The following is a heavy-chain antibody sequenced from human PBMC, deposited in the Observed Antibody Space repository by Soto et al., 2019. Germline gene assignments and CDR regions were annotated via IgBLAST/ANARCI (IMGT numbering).Heavy chain of an antibody. Sequence: QVQLQESGPGLVKPSQTLSLTCTVSGGSISSGGYYWSWIRQHPGKGLEWIGYIYYSGSTYYNPSHKNRVNISVDTSKNQFSLKLSSVTAADTAVYYCARGPIRSGFDYWGQGTLVTVSS. V-gene: IGHV4-31*03. D-gene: IGHD2-15*01. CDR1: GGSISSGGYY. CDR3: ARGPIRSGFDY. CDR2: IYYSGST. J-gene: IGHJ4*02.